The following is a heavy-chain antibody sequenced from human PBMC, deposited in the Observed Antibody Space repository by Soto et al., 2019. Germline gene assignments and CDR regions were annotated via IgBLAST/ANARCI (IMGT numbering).Heavy chain of an antibody. CDR1: GGSISSGGYY. V-gene: IGHV4-31*03. CDR2: IYYSGST. D-gene: IGHD2-2*02. J-gene: IGHJ4*02. Sequence: PSETLSLTCSVSGGSISSGGYYWSWIRQHPGKGLEWIGYIYYSGSTYYNPSLKSRVTISVDTSKNQFSLKLSSVTAADTAVYYCASRRGYMGKLDYWGQGTLVTVSS. CDR3: ASRRGYMGKLDY.